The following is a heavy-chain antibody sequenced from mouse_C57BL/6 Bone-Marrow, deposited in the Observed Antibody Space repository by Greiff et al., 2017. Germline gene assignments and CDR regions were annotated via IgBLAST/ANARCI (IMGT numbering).Heavy chain of an antibody. V-gene: IGHV5-6*01. Sequence: VQLKESGGDLVKPGGSLKLSCAASGFTFSSYGMSWVRQTPDKRLEWVATISSGGSYTYYPDSVKGRFTISRDNAKNTLYLQMSSLKSEDTAMYYCGPGAYWGRGTLVTVSA. CDR1: GFTFSSYG. J-gene: IGHJ3*01. CDR3: GPGAY. CDR2: ISSGGSYT.